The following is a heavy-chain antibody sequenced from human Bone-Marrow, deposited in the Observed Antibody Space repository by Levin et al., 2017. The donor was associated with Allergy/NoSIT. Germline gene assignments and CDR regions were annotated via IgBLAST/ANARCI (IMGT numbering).Heavy chain of an antibody. Sequence: GESLKISCKASGYTFTGYYMHWVRQAPGQGLEWMGWINPNSGGTNYAQKFQGRVTMTRDTSISTAYMELSRLRSDDTAVYYCASERDYYYDSSGRDAFDIWGQGTMVTVSS. CDR3: ASERDYYYDSSGRDAFDI. J-gene: IGHJ3*02. CDR2: INPNSGGT. D-gene: IGHD3-22*01. CDR1: GYTFTGYY. V-gene: IGHV1-2*02.